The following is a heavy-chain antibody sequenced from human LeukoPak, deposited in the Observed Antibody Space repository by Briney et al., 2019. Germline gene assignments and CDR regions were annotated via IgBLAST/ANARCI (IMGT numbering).Heavy chain of an antibody. D-gene: IGHD5-12*01. Sequence: SETLSLTCTVSGGSISGYYWSCIRQPPGKGLEWIGYTYYSGSTKYNPSLKSRVTISVDTSKNQFSLKLSSVTAADTAVYYCARQDGYSGYDGGFDSWGQGTLVTVSS. CDR2: TYYSGST. J-gene: IGHJ4*02. CDR3: ARQDGYSGYDGGFDS. CDR1: GGSISGYY. V-gene: IGHV4-59*08.